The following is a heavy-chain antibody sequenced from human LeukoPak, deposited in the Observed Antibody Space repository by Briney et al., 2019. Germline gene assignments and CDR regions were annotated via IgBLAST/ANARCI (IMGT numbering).Heavy chain of an antibody. V-gene: IGHV4-34*01. CDR2: INHSGST. CDR3: ARLHDFWSGYYTYYYYGMDV. CDR1: GGSFSGYY. D-gene: IGHD3-3*01. J-gene: IGHJ6*02. Sequence: PSETLSLTRAVYGGSFSGYYWSWIRQPPGKGLEWLGEINHSGSTNYNPSLKSRVTISVDTSKNQFSLKLSSVTAADTAVYYCARLHDFWSGYYTYYYYGMDVWGQGTTVTVSS.